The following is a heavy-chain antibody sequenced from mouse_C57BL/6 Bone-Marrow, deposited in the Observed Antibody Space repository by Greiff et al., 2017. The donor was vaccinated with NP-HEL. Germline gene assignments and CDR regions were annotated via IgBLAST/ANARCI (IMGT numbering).Heavy chain of an antibody. CDR3: ARRRLRRNWYFDV. Sequence: VQLQQPGAELVRPGSSVKLSCKASGYTFTSYWMDWVKQRPGQGLEWIGNIYPSDSETHYNQKFKDKATLTVDKSSSTAYMQLSSLTSEDSAVYYCARRRLRRNWYFDVWGTGTTVTVSS. D-gene: IGHD2-4*01. J-gene: IGHJ1*03. CDR1: GYTFTSYW. CDR2: IYPSDSET. V-gene: IGHV1-61*01.